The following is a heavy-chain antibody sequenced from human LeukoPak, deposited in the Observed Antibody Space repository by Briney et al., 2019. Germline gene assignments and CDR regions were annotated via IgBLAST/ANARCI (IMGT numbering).Heavy chain of an antibody. CDR1: GYTFTSYY. CDR3: ARDLNGVYCSGGGCYSSGPHNWFDP. Sequence: ASVKVSCKASGYTFTSYYMHWVRQAPGQGLEWMGIINPSGGSTSYAQKFQGRVTMTRDTSTSTVYMELSSLRSEDTAVYYCARDLNGVYCSGGGCYSSGPHNWFDPWGQGTLVTVSS. CDR2: INPSGGST. D-gene: IGHD2-15*01. J-gene: IGHJ5*02. V-gene: IGHV1-46*01.